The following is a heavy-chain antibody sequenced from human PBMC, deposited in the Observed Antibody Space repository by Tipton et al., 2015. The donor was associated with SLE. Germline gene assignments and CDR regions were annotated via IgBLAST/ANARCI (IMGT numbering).Heavy chain of an antibody. V-gene: IGHV3-7*01. D-gene: IGHD1-1*01. CDR2: IKEDGVEQ. J-gene: IGHJ2*01. CDR1: GFNFTKYR. Sequence: SLRLSCVGSGFNFTKYRMSWIRQAPGKGLQWVAHIKEDGVEQFYADSVKGRLTISRDNAKSSLFLQLNSLRVDDTAIYYCARVDVGYDSISGKYDWTLDPWGRGTLVTVSS. CDR3: ARVDVGYDSISGKYDWTLDP.